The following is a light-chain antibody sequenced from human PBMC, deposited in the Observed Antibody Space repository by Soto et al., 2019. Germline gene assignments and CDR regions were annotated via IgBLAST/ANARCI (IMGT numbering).Light chain of an antibody. Sequence: IQMTQSPSSLSASVGDRVTITCRASQSISSYLNWYQQKPGKAPKLLIYAASSLQSGVPSRFSGSGSGTEITLTISSLQPDDFAIYYCQKYNSGLITFGQGTRLEIK. J-gene: IGKJ5*01. CDR2: AAS. CDR1: QSISSY. CDR3: QKYNSGLIT. V-gene: IGKV1-39*01.